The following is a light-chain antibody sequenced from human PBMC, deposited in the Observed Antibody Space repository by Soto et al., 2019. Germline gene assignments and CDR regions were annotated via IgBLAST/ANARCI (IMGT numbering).Light chain of an antibody. CDR2: GAS. Sequence: EYVLTQSPDTLSLSPGERATLSCRASQSISSDYLAWYQQKPGQAPRLLIYGASSRATGIPDRFSGSGSGTDFTLTISSLQSEDFAIYYCQQYNSLPLTFGGGSKVDVK. CDR1: QSISSDY. CDR3: QQYNSLPLT. V-gene: IGKV3-20*01. J-gene: IGKJ4*01.